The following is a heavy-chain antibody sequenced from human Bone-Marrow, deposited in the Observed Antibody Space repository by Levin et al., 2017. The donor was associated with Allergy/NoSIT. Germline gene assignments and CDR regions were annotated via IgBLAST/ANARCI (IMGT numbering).Heavy chain of an antibody. J-gene: IGHJ5*01. D-gene: IGHD2-2*01. CDR3: ARQAVPAAMNGFDS. Sequence: ASQTLSLTCTVSGASISSFYWSWIRQPPGKGLEWIGYIYYSGSTNYSPSLKSRVSMSADMSRNQVYLTMSSGTAADTAVYYCARQAVPAAMNGFDSWGQGTLVTVSS. CDR2: IYYSGST. V-gene: IGHV4-59*08. CDR1: GASISSFY.